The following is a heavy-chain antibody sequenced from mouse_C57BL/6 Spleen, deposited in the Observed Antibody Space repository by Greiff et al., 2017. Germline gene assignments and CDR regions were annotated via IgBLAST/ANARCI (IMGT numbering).Heavy chain of an antibody. CDR1: DSEVFPIAY. J-gene: IGHJ4*01. D-gene: IGHD1-3*01. V-gene: IGHV15-2*01. Sequence: QVQLQQSGSELRSPGSSVKLSCKDFDSEVFPIAYMSWVRQKPGHGFEWIGGIPPRIGRTIYGEKVEKKATLDADTLSNTVYLELNRLISEDSAVYYCARRGITSPLAMDDWGQGTSVTVSS. CDR3: ARRGITSPLAMDD. CDR2: IPPRIGRT.